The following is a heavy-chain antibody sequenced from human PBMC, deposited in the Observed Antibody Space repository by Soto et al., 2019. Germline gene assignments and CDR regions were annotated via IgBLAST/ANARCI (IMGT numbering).Heavy chain of an antibody. J-gene: IGHJ4*02. CDR1: GGTFSSYA. V-gene: IGHV3-23*04. CDR2: ISGSGGST. CDR3: AKDVFVVPAALFDY. D-gene: IGHD2-2*01. Sequence: VQLVQSGAEVKKPGSSVKVSCKASGGTFSSYAMSWVRQAPGKGLEWVSAISGSGGSTYYADSVKGRFTISRDNSKNTLYLQMNSLRAEDTAVYYCAKDVFVVPAALFDYWGQGTLVTVSS.